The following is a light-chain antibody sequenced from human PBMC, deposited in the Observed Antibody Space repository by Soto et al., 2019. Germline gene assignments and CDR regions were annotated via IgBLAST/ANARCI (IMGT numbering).Light chain of an antibody. CDR1: QSISAW. V-gene: IGKV1-5*03. J-gene: IGKJ1*01. Sequence: DIQMTQSPSTLSASVGDRVSINCRASQSISAWLAWYQQKPGKAPRLLIYKASTLEIGFPSRFSGSGSGTEFTLTISSLQPDDVATYYYQQHNDDSWKFCQGTKVDIK. CDR2: KAS. CDR3: QQHNDDSWK.